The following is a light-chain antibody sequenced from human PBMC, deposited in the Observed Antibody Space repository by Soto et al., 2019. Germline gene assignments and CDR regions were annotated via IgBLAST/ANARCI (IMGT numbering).Light chain of an antibody. J-gene: IGKJ2*01. CDR3: QQYGGVPYT. CDR2: GAS. V-gene: IGKV3-20*01. CDR1: ERISRVY. Sequence: EIVLTQSPGTLSLSPGHRATLSCRASERISRVYLAWYQQRRGQGPRLLIYGASSGATGIPDWFSGSGSGTDFTLTISRLEPEDFAIYYCQQYGGVPYTFGQGTKLEIK.